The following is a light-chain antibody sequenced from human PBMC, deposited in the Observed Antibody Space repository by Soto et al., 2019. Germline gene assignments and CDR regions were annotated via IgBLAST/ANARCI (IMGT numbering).Light chain of an antibody. J-gene: IGKJ1*01. V-gene: IGKV1-5*03. CDR2: KAS. Sequence: DIQMTQSASTLSASVGDRVTITCRASQSISSWLAWYQQKPGKAPKPLIYKASSLESGVPSRFRGSGSRTEFTLTISSLQPDDFATYYCQQYNRYLWTFGQGTKVEIK. CDR3: QQYNRYLWT. CDR1: QSISSW.